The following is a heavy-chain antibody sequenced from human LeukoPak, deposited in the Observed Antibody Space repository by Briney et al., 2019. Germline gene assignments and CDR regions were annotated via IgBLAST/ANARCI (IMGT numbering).Heavy chain of an antibody. D-gene: IGHD3-10*01. J-gene: IGHJ5*02. Sequence: PSETLSLTCTVSGGSISSYYWSWIRQPPGKRLEWIGYIYYSGSTNYNPSLKSRVTISVDTSKNHFSLKLSSVTAADTAVYYCARNRYYYGSRNYGVPTWFDPWGQGTLVTVSS. V-gene: IGHV4-59*08. CDR1: GGSISSYY. CDR3: ARNRYYYGSRNYGVPTWFDP. CDR2: IYYSGST.